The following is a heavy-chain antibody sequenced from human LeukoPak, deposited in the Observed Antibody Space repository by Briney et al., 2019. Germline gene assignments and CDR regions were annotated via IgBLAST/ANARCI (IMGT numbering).Heavy chain of an antibody. V-gene: IGHV1-2*02. CDR3: ARENNSGWYRKAAFDY. Sequence: ASVKVSCKASGYIFTGYYIHWVRQAPGQGLEGMGWINPNGGGTNYAQNFQGRVTMTRDTSISTAYMEVSRLRSDDTAIYYCARENNSGWYRKAAFDYWGQGTLVTVTS. CDR2: INPNGGGT. J-gene: IGHJ4*02. D-gene: IGHD6-19*01. CDR1: GYIFTGYY.